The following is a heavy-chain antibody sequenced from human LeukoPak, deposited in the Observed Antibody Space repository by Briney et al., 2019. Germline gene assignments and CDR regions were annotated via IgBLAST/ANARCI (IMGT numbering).Heavy chain of an antibody. CDR1: GDSINSNNYY. Sequence: SETLSLTCTVSGDSINSNNYYWGWIRQPPKKGLEWIGKLYYSGSTYYNPSLKSRVAISVDTSKNHFSLKLTSVTATDTAVYYCLGMKRSSNAFDIWGQGTMVTVSS. CDR3: LGMKRSSNAFDI. CDR2: LYYSGST. D-gene: IGHD7-27*01. V-gene: IGHV4-39*02. J-gene: IGHJ3*02.